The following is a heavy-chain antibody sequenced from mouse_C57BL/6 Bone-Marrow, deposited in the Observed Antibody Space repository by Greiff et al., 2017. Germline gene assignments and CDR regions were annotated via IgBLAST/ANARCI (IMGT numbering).Heavy chain of an antibody. V-gene: IGHV5-4*03. J-gene: IGHJ4*01. CDR1: GFTFSSYA. CDR3: ARGAVVATDYYAMDY. D-gene: IGHD1-1*01. CDR2: ISDGGSYT. Sequence: EVKLVESGGGLVKPGGSLKLSCAASGFTFSSYAMSWVRQTPEKRLEWVATISDGGSYTYYPDNVKGRFTISRDNAKNNLYLQMSHLKSEDTAMYYCARGAVVATDYYAMDYWGQGTSVTVSS.